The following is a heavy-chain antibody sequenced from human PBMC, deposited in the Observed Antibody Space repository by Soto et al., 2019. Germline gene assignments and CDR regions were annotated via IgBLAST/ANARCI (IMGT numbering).Heavy chain of an antibody. V-gene: IGHV2-5*02. D-gene: IGHD5-12*01. CDR2: IYWDDDK. J-gene: IGHJ4*02. Sequence: QITLKESGPTLVRPTQTLTLTCTFSGFSLSTTGVAVAWIRQPPGEALEWLALIYWDDDKRYNSSLKSRLTITRDTSRDQVVLAMTNMDPMDTATYFCAHSQRGPRDFWGPGILVTVSS. CDR3: AHSQRGPRDF. CDR1: GFSLSTTGVA.